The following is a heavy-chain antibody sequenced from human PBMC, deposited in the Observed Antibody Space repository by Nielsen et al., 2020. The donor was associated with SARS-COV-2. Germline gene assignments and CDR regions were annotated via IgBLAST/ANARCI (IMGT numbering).Heavy chain of an antibody. Sequence: SETLSLTCTVSGGSITNRGSYWGWIRQPPGKGLEWIGSIFYTGTTYFNPALKSRVTISVDTSKNQFSLKLSSVTAADTAVYYCARHVVVPASDAFDIWGQGTMVTVSS. CDR2: IFYTGTT. V-gene: IGHV4-39*01. J-gene: IGHJ3*02. CDR3: ARHVVVPASDAFDI. D-gene: IGHD2-2*01. CDR1: GGSITNRGSY.